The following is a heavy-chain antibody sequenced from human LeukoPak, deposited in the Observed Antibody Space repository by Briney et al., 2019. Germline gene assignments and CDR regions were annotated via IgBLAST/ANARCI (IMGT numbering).Heavy chain of an antibody. Sequence: PSETLSLTCDVYGGSFSGYKWSWIRQAPGKGLEWVSAISGSGGSTYYADSVKGRFTISRDNSKNTLYLQMNSLRAEDTAVYYCAGNYDISQATDAFDIWGQGTMVTVSS. D-gene: IGHD3-9*01. V-gene: IGHV3-23*01. J-gene: IGHJ3*02. CDR1: GGSFSGYK. CDR3: AGNYDISQATDAFDI. CDR2: ISGSGGST.